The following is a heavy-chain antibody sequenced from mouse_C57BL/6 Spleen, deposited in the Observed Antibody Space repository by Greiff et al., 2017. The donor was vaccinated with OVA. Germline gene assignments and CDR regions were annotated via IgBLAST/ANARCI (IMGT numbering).Heavy chain of an antibody. Sequence: EVQVVESGGGLVKPGGSLKLSCAASGFTFSDYGMHWVRQAPEKGLEWVAYISSGSSTNYYADTVKGRFTISRDNAKNTLFLQMTSLRSEDTAMYCSARASYYSNSAFAYWGQGTLVTVSA. J-gene: IGHJ3*01. CDR3: ARASYYSNSAFAY. V-gene: IGHV5-17*01. CDR1: GFTFSDYG. CDR2: ISSGSSTN. D-gene: IGHD2-5*01.